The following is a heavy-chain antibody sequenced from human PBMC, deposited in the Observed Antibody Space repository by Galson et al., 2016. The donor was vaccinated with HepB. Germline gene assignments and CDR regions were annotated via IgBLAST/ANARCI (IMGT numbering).Heavy chain of an antibody. CDR1: NGSFSEYY. V-gene: IGHV4-34*01. Sequence: SETLSLTCAVYNGSFSEYYWTWIRQTPGNGLEWIGEINHNGDTKYSPSLRSRVPISVDTSKNHFSLNLNSANAADTAVYYCAAGKAAAGSLVFDVGGQGTLVTISS. CDR2: INHNGDT. D-gene: IGHD6-13*01. J-gene: IGHJ3*01. CDR3: AAGKAAAGSLVFDV.